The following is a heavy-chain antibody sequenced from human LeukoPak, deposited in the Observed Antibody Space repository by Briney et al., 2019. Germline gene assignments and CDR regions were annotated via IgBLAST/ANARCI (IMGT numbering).Heavy chain of an antibody. J-gene: IGHJ4*02. Sequence: PGGSLRLSCSVSGFTFSTYVMHWVRQAPGKGLEYVSAISSNGDNTYYADSVEGRFTISRDNSKNTLYLQMSSLRADDTAVYYCVRGVGYWGQGTLVTVSS. CDR2: ISSNGDNT. CDR1: GFTFSTYV. V-gene: IGHV3-64D*06. D-gene: IGHD1-26*01. CDR3: VRGVGY.